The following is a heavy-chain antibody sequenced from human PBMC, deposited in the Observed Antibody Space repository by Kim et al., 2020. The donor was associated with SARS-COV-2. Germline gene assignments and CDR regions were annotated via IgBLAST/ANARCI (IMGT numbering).Heavy chain of an antibody. CDR3: VRDLRSFYFDF. CDR2: K. Sequence: KYSGESVKGRFTISRDNSNNTLFLHMHSLTAEDTAVYYCVRDLRSFYFDFWGQGTPVTVSS. V-gene: IGHV3-33*01. J-gene: IGHJ4*02.